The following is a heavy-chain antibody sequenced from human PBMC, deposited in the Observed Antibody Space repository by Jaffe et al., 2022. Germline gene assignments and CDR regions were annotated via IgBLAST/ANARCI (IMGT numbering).Heavy chain of an antibody. V-gene: IGHV3-30*02. CDR1: GFTFSSYG. Sequence: QVQLVESGGGVVQPGGSLRLSCAASGFTFSSYGMHWVRQAPGKGLEWVAFIRYDGSNKYYADSVKGRFTISRDNSKNTLYLQMNSLRAEDTAVYYCAKDRTTMVQGVIGDYWGQGTLVTVSS. D-gene: IGHD3-10*01. CDR2: IRYDGSNK. CDR3: AKDRTTMVQGVIGDY. J-gene: IGHJ4*02.